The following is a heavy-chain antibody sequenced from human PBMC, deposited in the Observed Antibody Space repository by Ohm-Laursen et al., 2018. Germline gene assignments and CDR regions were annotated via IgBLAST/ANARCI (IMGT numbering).Heavy chain of an antibody. D-gene: IGHD6-19*01. J-gene: IGHJ4*02. Sequence: SLRLSCAASGFTFSSYGTHWVRQAPGKGLEWVAVIWYGGSDKYYADSVKGRVTISRDNSKNTLYLQMNSLRAEDTAVYYCARGRRIAVAGLYYFDYWGQGTLVTVSS. CDR1: GFTFSSYG. CDR3: ARGRRIAVAGLYYFDY. CDR2: IWYGGSDK. V-gene: IGHV3-33*01.